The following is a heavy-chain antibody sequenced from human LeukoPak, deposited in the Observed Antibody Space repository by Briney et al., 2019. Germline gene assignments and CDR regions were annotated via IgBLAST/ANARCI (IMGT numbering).Heavy chain of an antibody. V-gene: IGHV3-33*01. CDR1: GFTFSSYG. CDR2: IWYDGSKT. J-gene: IGHJ3*02. D-gene: IGHD4-17*01. Sequence: GGSLRLSCDASGFTFSSYGMHWVRQAPGKGLEWVAVIWYDGSKTNYVESVRGRVTISRDNSRATLYLQMNSLRVEDTAIYYCARYNGAYTAFDIWGQGTMVTVSS. CDR3: ARYNGAYTAFDI.